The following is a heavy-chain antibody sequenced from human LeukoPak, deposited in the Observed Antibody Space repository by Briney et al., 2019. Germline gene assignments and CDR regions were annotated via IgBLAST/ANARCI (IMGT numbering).Heavy chain of an antibody. CDR3: ASGGYCSGGSCYYYFDY. J-gene: IGHJ4*02. V-gene: IGHV1-69*04. CDR1: GGTFSSYA. Sequence: GASVKVSCKASGGTFSSYAISWVRQAPGQGLEWMGRIIPILGIANYAQKFQGRVTITADKSTSTAYMELSSLRSEDTAVYYCASGGYCSGGSCYYYFDYWGQGTLVTVSS. CDR2: IIPILGIA. D-gene: IGHD2-15*01.